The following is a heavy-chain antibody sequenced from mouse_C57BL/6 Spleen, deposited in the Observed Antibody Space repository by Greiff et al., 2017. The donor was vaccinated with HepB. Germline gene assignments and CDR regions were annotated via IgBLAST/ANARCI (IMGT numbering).Heavy chain of an antibody. D-gene: IGHD2-14*01. V-gene: IGHV1-18*01. Sequence: EVQLQQSGPELVKPGASVKIPCKASGYTFTDYNMDWVKQSHGKSLEWIGDINPNNGGTIYNQKFKGKATLPVDKSSSTAYMELRSLTSEDTAVYYCARKGIWGTWRNAMDYWGQGTSVTVAS. CDR2: INPNNGGT. CDR3: ARKGIWGTWRNAMDY. CDR1: GYTFTDYN. J-gene: IGHJ4*01.